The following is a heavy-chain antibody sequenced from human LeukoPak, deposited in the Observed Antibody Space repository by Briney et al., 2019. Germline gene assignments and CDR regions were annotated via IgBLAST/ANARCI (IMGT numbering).Heavy chain of an antibody. Sequence: GGSLRLSCAASGFTFSNAWMSWVRQAPGKGLEWVGRIKSKTDGGTTDYAAPVKGRFTISRDDSKNTLYLQMNSLKTEDTAAYYCTTFDVVVTAYDYWGQGTLVTVSS. V-gene: IGHV3-15*01. CDR3: TTFDVVVTAYDY. CDR1: GFTFSNAW. CDR2: IKSKTDGGTT. J-gene: IGHJ4*02. D-gene: IGHD2-21*02.